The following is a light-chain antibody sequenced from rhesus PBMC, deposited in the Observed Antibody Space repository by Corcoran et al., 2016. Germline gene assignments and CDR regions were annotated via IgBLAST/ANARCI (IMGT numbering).Light chain of an antibody. CDR3: LQGSNWPRT. V-gene: IGKV3-24*04. CDR2: GSS. CDR1: QSVSSY. J-gene: IGKJ1*01. Sequence: EIVMTQSPATLALSPGERATLSCRASQSVSSYLAWYQQKPGQAPRLLIYGSSRRATGNPDRFSGSGSGTDFTLPVSGLEPEDVGVYFCLQGSNWPRTFGQGTKVEIK.